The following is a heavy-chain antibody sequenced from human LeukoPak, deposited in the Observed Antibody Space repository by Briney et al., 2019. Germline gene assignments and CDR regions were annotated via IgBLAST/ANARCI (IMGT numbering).Heavy chain of an antibody. D-gene: IGHD6-19*01. Sequence: TGGSLRLSCEASGFTFSSYTIHWVRQAPGKGLEWVSTISSGSSYMYYADSVKGRFTISRDNAKNSLFLQMNSLRVEDTAVYYCARDSSGWYNYWGQGTLVTVSS. V-gene: IGHV3-21*01. CDR2: ISSGSSYM. J-gene: IGHJ4*02. CDR3: ARDSSGWYNY. CDR1: GFTFSSYT.